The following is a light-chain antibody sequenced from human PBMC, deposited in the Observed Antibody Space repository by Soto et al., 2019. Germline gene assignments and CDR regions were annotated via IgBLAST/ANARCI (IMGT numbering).Light chain of an antibody. CDR2: DAS. CDR3: QQYSSSPYT. Sequence: DILMTQSPATLSASVGDRVTITCRASQSISTWLAWYQQKSGRAPKLLVYDASSLQSGVPSRFRGSGSGTDFTLTISSLQPDDFATYYCQQYSSSPYTFGQGTKLVIK. V-gene: IGKV1-5*01. CDR1: QSISTW. J-gene: IGKJ2*01.